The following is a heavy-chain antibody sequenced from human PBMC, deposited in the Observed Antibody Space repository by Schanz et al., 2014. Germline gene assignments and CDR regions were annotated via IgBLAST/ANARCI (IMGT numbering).Heavy chain of an antibody. Sequence: VQLVESGGGVVQPGGSLRLSCAASGFTFSDYYMSWIRQAPGKRREGVSYISHNSHYTNYADSVKGRFTISRDTAENSVYLQMNSLRAEDTAVYYCARDGYRNGRPFDHWGQGTRVTVSA. D-gene: IGHD5-18*01. CDR2: ISHNSHYT. CDR3: ARDGYRNGRPFDH. V-gene: IGHV3-11*06. CDR1: GFTFSDYY. J-gene: IGHJ4*02.